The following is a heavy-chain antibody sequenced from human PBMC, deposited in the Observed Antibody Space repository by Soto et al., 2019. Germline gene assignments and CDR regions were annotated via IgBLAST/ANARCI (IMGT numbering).Heavy chain of an antibody. CDR3: ARPLQLAVSGFDP. D-gene: IGHD3-3*02. CDR1: GDSISSSSYY. CDR2: IHYRANS. V-gene: IGHV4-39*01. Sequence: SETLSLTCXVSGDSISSSSYYWAWIRQPPGKGLEWIGSIHYRANSYYSPSLKSRITISVDTSKNQISLRLSSVTAADTAVYYCARPLQLAVSGFDPWGQGTLVTVSS. J-gene: IGHJ5*02.